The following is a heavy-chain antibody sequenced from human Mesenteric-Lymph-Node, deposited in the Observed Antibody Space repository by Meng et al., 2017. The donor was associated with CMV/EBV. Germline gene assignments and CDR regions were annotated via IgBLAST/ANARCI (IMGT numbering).Heavy chain of an antibody. CDR2: ISSSSYYI. CDR3: ARGSLYYYYYGMDV. Sequence: GGSLRLSCAASGFTFSNYNMNWVRQAPGKGLEWVSSISSSSYYIYYADSVKGRFTISRDNARNSLYLQMNSLRAEDTAVYYCARGSLYYYYYGMDVWGQGTTVTVSS. J-gene: IGHJ6*02. CDR1: GFTFSNYN. V-gene: IGHV3-21*01.